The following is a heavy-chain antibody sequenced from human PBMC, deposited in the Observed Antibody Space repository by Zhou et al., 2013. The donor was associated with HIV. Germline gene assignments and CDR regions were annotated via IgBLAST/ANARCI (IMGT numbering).Heavy chain of an antibody. CDR1: GYTFTSYG. J-gene: IGHJ6*02. CDR3: ASDRWDNRRDYTYYHMDV. V-gene: IGHV1-18*01. D-gene: IGHD4-4*01. Sequence: QVQLVQSGAEVKKPGASVKVSCKASGYTFTSYGISWVRQAPGQGLEWMGWISAYNGNTNYAQKFLGRVAISADEPSATVYLELSGLRSGDTAVFFCASDRWDNRRDYTYYHMDVWGQGTTVIVSS. CDR2: ISAYNGNT.